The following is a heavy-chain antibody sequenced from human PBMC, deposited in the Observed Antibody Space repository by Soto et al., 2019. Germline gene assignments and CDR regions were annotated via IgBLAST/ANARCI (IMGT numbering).Heavy chain of an antibody. Sequence: SETLSLTCTVSGGSVSRGNYFWTWIRQPPGKGLEWIGHTFNTESTEYSPSLKGRATISADTSKNHFSLNLDSVTPADAALYYCVRLGNYEGVYWGQGAQVTVPS. CDR1: GGSVSRGNYF. D-gene: IGHD3-3*01. CDR2: TFNTEST. V-gene: IGHV4-61*03. CDR3: VRLGNYEGVY. J-gene: IGHJ4*02.